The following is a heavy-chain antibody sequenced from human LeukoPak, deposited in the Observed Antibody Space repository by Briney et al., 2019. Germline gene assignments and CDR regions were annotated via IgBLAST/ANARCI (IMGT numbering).Heavy chain of an antibody. D-gene: IGHD5-24*01. CDR2: INPNGGST. V-gene: IGHV1-46*01. CDR3: AKESHHQDGYNYPLDH. Sequence: GASVKVSCKASGYTFTSYYMHWVRQAPGQGLEWMGQINPNGGSTSWAQKFQGRVTMTRDVSTSTVHMALSSLRSEDTAVYYCAKESHHQDGYNYPLDHWGQGTLVTVSS. J-gene: IGHJ4*02. CDR1: GYTFTSYY.